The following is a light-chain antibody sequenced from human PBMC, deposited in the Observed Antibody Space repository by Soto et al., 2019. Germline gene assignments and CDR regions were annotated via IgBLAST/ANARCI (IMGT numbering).Light chain of an antibody. Sequence: EIVMTQSPATLSVSPGERATLSCRASQSVSSNLAWYQHNPGQAPRLLINGASTRAIGIPARFSAWGSGTDFTLTISRVDPADFAFYYCQQYFTSPITFGQGTRLEIK. CDR2: GAS. J-gene: IGKJ5*01. V-gene: IGKV3-15*01. CDR1: QSVSSN. CDR3: QQYFTSPIT.